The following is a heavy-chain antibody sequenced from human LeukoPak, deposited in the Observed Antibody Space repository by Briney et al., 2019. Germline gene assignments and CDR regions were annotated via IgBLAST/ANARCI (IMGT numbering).Heavy chain of an antibody. CDR2: IYTSGST. V-gene: IGHV4-61*02. D-gene: IGHD6-19*01. CDR3: ARDAGSSGWYIDY. Sequence: PSETLSLTCTVSGGSISSGSYYWSWIRQPAGKGLEWIGRIYTSGSTNYNPSLKSRVTISVDTSKNQFSLKLSSVTAADTAVYYCARDAGSSGWYIDYWGQGTLVTVSS. J-gene: IGHJ4*02. CDR1: GGSISSGSYY.